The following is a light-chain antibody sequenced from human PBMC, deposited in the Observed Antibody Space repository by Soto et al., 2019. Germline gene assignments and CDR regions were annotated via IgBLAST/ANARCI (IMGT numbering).Light chain of an antibody. CDR1: QSVSSSY. J-gene: IGKJ4*01. CDR2: GAS. V-gene: IGKV3-20*01. Sequence: EIVLTQSPGTLSLSPGERATLSCRASQSVSSSYLAWYQQKPGQAPRLLIYGASSRATGIPDRFSGSGSGTDFTVTISRLEAEDFAVYYCQQYGSSPLTFGGGTKVEFK. CDR3: QQYGSSPLT.